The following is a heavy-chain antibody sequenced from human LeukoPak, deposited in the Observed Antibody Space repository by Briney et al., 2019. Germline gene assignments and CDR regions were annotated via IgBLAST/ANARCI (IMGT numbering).Heavy chain of an antibody. V-gene: IGHV3-21*01. CDR3: ARDEANWFDP. CDR2: ISSSSSHI. CDR1: GFTLSSYS. J-gene: IGHJ5*02. Sequence: PGGSLRLFCAASGFTLSSYSMNWVRQAPGKGLELVASISSSSSHIYYADSVKGRFTISRDNAKNSLYLQMNSLRAEDTAVYYCARDEANWFDPWGQGTLVTVSS.